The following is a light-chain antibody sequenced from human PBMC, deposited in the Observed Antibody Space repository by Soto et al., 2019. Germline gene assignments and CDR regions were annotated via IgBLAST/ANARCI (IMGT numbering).Light chain of an antibody. Sequence: DIQLTQSHSTLSASLVERVPIXWRASQSISGWLAWYQQKPGKAPKLLIYAASTVQSGVPSRFSGSGSGTDFTLTISCLQSEDFATYYCQQYYSYPRTFGQGTKVDIK. CDR1: QSISGW. CDR3: QQYYSYPRT. V-gene: IGKV1-5*01. CDR2: AAS. J-gene: IGKJ1*01.